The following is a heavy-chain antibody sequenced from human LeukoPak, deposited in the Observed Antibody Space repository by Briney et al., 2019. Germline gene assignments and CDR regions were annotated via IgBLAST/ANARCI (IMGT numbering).Heavy chain of an antibody. D-gene: IGHD3-9*01. J-gene: IGHJ6*03. CDR3: AKGVGSSWLSTLSQVAMDV. V-gene: IGHV3-23*01. Sequence: GGSLRLSCAASGFTFSSYGMSWVRQAPGKGLEWVSAISGSGGRTYYADSVKGRVTISRDNSKNTLYLQMNSLRAEDTAVYYCAKGVGSSWLSTLSQVAMDVWGKGTTVTVSS. CDR1: GFTFSSYG. CDR2: ISGSGGRT.